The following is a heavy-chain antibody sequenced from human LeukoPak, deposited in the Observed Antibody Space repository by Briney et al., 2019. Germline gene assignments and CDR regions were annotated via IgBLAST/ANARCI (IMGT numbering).Heavy chain of an antibody. V-gene: IGHV1-46*01. Sequence: ASVKVSCKASGYTFTSYYMHWVRQAPGQGLEWMGIINPSGGSTSYAQMFQGRLTMTRDTSTRTVYMEMSSLTSEDTALYYCAREREDSYYFDYWGQGTLVTVSS. CDR2: INPSGGST. D-gene: IGHD5-18*01. CDR3: AREREDSYYFDY. CDR1: GYTFTSYY. J-gene: IGHJ4*02.